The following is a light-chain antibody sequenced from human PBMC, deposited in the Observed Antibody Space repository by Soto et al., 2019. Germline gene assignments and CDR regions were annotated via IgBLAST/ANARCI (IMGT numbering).Light chain of an antibody. V-gene: IGLV2-14*01. CDR2: DVS. Sequence: HSVLTQPASVSGSPGQSITISCTGNSSDVGAYNYVSWYQQHPAKVPKLMIYDVSNRPSGVSDRFSGSKSGNTASLTISGLQAEDEADYYCYSYTSSSTYVFGTGTKVTVL. J-gene: IGLJ1*01. CDR3: YSYTSSSTYV. CDR1: SSDVGAYNY.